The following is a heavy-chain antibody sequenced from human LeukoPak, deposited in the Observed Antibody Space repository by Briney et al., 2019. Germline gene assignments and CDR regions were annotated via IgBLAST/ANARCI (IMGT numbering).Heavy chain of an antibody. CDR2: INPNSGGT. Sequence: ASVKVSCKASGYTFTGYYMHWVRQAPGQGLEWMGWINPNSGGTNYAQKFQGRVTMTRDTSISTAYMGLSRLRSDDTAVYYCARDKRYSSGWYGANWFDPWGQGTLVTVSS. CDR1: GYTFTGYY. CDR3: ARDKRYSSGWYGANWFDP. J-gene: IGHJ5*02. V-gene: IGHV1-2*02. D-gene: IGHD6-19*01.